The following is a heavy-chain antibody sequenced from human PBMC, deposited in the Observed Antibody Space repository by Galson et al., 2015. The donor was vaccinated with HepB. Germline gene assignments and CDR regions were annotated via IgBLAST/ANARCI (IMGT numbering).Heavy chain of an antibody. Sequence: SETLSLTCTVSGAPVTNGNDYWSWIRQPPGRGLEWIGYIHYTGSAKYNPSLKNRVEVSMDTSENKFSLNLKSVTAADTATYYCARLRITLAAFDYWGQGALVTVSS. V-gene: IGHV4-61*01. CDR1: GAPVTNGNDY. CDR3: ARLRITLAAFDY. D-gene: IGHD6-19*01. CDR2: IHYTGSA. J-gene: IGHJ4*02.